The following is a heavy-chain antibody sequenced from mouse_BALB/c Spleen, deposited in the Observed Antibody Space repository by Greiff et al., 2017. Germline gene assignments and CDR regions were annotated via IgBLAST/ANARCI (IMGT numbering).Heavy chain of an antibody. J-gene: IGHJ2*01. CDR2: IDPSDSYT. Sequence: QVQLQQPGAELVKPGASVKLSCKASGYTFTSHWMPWVKQRPGQGLEWIGEIDPSDSYTNYNQKFKGKATLTVDKSSSTAYMQLSSLTSEDSAVYYCARVVYGSDYWGQGTTLTVSS. CDR3: ARVVYGSDY. D-gene: IGHD1-1*01. CDR1: GYTFTSHW. V-gene: IGHV1-69*02.